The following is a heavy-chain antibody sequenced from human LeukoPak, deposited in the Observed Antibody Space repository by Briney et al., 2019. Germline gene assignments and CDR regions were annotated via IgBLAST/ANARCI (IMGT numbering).Heavy chain of an antibody. CDR2: IIPIFGTA. V-gene: IGHV1-69*01. CDR1: GGTFSSYA. CDR3: ARSLSSSGWGEGYYYYYMDV. J-gene: IGHJ6*03. D-gene: IGHD6-19*01. Sequence: GASVKVSCKASGGTFSSYAISWVRQAPGQGLEWMGGIIPIFGTANYAQKFQGRVTITADESTSTAYMELSSLRSEDTAVYYCARSLSSSGWGEGYYYYYMDVWGKGTTVTVSS.